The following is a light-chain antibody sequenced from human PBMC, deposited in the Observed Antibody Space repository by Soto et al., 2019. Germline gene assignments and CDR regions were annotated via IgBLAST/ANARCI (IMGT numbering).Light chain of an antibody. CDR1: SSNIGRNN. CDR2: TYT. J-gene: IGLJ3*02. V-gene: IGLV1-47*02. CDR3: AAWDDSLSGWV. Sequence: QSVLTQPPSASGTPGQSVTISCSGSSSNIGRNNVYWYQQFPGMAPKLLTYTYTQRPSGGSDRISASKSGTSASLAISGLRSEDEADYHCAAWDDSLSGWVFGGGTKLTVL.